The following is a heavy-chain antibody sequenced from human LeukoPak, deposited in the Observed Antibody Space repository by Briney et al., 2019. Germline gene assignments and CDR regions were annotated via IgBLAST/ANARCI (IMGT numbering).Heavy chain of an antibody. V-gene: IGHV1-69*04. CDR1: GGTFSSYA. J-gene: IGHJ6*02. CDR2: IIPILGIA. CDR3: AQPMTTTYSMDV. Sequence: SVKVSCKASGGTFSSYAISWVRQAPGQGLEWMGRIIPILGIANYAQKFQGRVTITADKSTSTAYMELSSLRSEDTAVYYCAQPMTTTYSMDVWGQGTTVTVSS. D-gene: IGHD4-11*01.